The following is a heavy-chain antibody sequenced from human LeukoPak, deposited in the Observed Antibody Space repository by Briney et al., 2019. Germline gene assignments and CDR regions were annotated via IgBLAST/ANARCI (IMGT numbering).Heavy chain of an antibody. D-gene: IGHD4-17*01. CDR3: ASISTVTAFGWFDP. Sequence: SETLSLTCAVYGGSFSGYYWSWIRQPPGKGLEWIGEINHSGSTNYNPSLKSQVTISVDTSKNQFSLKLSSVTAADTAVFYCASISTVTAFGWFDPWGQGTLVTVSS. CDR2: INHSGST. J-gene: IGHJ5*02. CDR1: GGSFSGYY. V-gene: IGHV4-34*01.